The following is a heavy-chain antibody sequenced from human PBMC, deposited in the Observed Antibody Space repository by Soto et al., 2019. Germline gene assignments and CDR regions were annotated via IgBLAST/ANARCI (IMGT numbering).Heavy chain of an antibody. J-gene: IGHJ6*02. Sequence: QVQLVQSGAEVKKPGASVKVSCKASGYTFTSYDINWVRQSTGQGLEWMGWMNPNSGNTGYAQKFQGIITMDRNTSKSTAYMELGSLRCEDTAVYYCARTPTYSSGWDHYCMDVWGQGTTVTVSS. CDR1: GYTFTSYD. CDR3: ARTPTYSSGWDHYCMDV. D-gene: IGHD6-19*01. V-gene: IGHV1-8*01. CDR2: MNPNSGNT.